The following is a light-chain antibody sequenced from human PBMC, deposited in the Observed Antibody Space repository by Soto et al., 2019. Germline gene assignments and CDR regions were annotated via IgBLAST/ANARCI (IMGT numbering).Light chain of an antibody. Sequence: DIQMTQSPPSLSASVGDRVTITCRASQGISYYLAWYQQKPGKGPKLLIYDATILQSGVPSRFSGSGSGTDFTLTISSLQTEDVATYYCQKYNGAFSFGHGTKVDIX. J-gene: IGKJ3*01. V-gene: IGKV1-27*01. CDR3: QKYNGAFS. CDR2: DAT. CDR1: QGISYY.